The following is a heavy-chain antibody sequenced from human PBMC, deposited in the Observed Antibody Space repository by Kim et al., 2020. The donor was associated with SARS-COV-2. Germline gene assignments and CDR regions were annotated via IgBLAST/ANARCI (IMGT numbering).Heavy chain of an antibody. Sequence: GGSLRLSCAASGFTFSSYSMNWVRQAPGKGLEWVSSISSSSSPIYYADSVKGRFTISRDNAKNSLFLQMNSLREEDTAVYYCVRHFGTQYPTSWGQGTLVTVSS. CDR2: ISSSSSPI. D-gene: IGHD3-10*01. V-gene: IGHV3-48*02. CDR3: VRHFGTQYPTS. J-gene: IGHJ5*02. CDR1: GFTFSSYS.